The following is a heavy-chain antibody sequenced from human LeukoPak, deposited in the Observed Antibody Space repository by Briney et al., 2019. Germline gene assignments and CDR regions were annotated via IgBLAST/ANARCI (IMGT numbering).Heavy chain of an antibody. V-gene: IGHV3-23*01. J-gene: IGHJ1*01. CDR1: GFTLSKYA. CDR2: VSGSGGVT. D-gene: IGHD6-6*01. Sequence: GGSLRLSCAASGFTLSKYAMSWVRQAPGKGLEWVSGVSGSGGVTYYADSVKGRFTISRDNSKNTLHLQMNSLRAEDTAVYYCATFLAVIAARDSLYFQHWGQGTLVSVSS. CDR3: ATFLAVIAARDSLYFQH.